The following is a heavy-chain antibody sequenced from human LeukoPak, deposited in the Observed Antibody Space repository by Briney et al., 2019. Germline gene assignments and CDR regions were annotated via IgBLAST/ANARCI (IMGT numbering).Heavy chain of an antibody. J-gene: IGHJ4*02. Sequence: PGGSLRLSCAASGFIFSSYAMSWVRQAPGKGLEWIGYIYYSGSTNYNPSLKSRVTISVDTSKNQFSLKLSSVTAADTAVYYCARVVYYYDSSGYYVFDYWGQGTLVTVSS. CDR1: GFIFSSYA. CDR2: IYYSGST. CDR3: ARVVYYYDSSGYYVFDY. V-gene: IGHV4-59*01. D-gene: IGHD3-22*01.